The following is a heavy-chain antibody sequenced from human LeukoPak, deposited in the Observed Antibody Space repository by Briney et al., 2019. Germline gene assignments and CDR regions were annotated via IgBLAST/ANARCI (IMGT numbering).Heavy chain of an antibody. J-gene: IGHJ4*02. V-gene: IGHV3-23*01. Sequence: GGSLRLSCAASDFSFTTYAMGWVRQAPGKGLEWVSSISGGDPTTYYADSVKGRFTISRDNSKNTLYLQMNSLRAEDTAIYYCAKESLLLRGPLLIYYFDFWGQGTLVTVSS. CDR1: DFSFTTYA. D-gene: IGHD3-10*01. CDR3: AKESLLLRGPLLIYYFDF. CDR2: ISGGDPTT.